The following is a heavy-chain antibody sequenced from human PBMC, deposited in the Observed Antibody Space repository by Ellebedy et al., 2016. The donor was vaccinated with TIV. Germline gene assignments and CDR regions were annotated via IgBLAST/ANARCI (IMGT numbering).Heavy chain of an antibody. D-gene: IGHD3-10*01. CDR2: ISGAGDSA. Sequence: GESLKISCTASGFTLSNYAMGWVRRAPGKGLEWVSAISGAGDSAFYAESVEGRFTISRDNSRNTLYLQMNSLRVEDTAIYYCAKFRGVLWFGDFTDFWGQGTLVTVSS. CDR3: AKFRGVLWFGDFTDF. V-gene: IGHV3-23*01. J-gene: IGHJ4*02. CDR1: GFTLSNYA.